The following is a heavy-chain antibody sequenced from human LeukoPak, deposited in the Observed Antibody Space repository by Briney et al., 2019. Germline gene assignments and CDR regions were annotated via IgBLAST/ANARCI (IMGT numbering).Heavy chain of an antibody. CDR1: GGSISSYY. Sequence: PSETLSLTCTVSGGSISSYYWSWIRQPPGKGLEWIGYIYYSGSTNYNPSLKSRVTISVDTSKNQFSLKLSSVTAADTAVYYCAREVNTMIVVVSGHDYWGQGTLVTVSS. D-gene: IGHD3-22*01. CDR2: IYYSGST. V-gene: IGHV4-59*12. J-gene: IGHJ4*02. CDR3: AREVNTMIVVVSGHDY.